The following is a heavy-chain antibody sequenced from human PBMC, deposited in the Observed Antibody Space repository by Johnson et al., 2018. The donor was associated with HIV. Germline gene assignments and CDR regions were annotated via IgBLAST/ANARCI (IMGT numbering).Heavy chain of an antibody. V-gene: IGHV3-30*02. J-gene: IGHJ3*02. D-gene: IGHD6-13*01. CDR3: ARGGEYSSSLYAFDI. Sequence: QMLLVESGGGVVQPGGSLRLSCAASGFTFSSYGMHWVRQAPGKGLEWVAFIRYDGSNKYYADSVKGRFTISRDNSKNTLYLQMNSLRAEDTAVYYCARGGEYSSSLYAFDIGGQGTMVTGSA. CDR2: IRYDGSNK. CDR1: GFTFSSYG.